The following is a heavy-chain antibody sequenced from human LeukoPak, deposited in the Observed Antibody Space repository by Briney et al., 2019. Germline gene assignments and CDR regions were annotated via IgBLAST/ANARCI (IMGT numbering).Heavy chain of an antibody. V-gene: IGHV3-11*01. CDR1: GFTFSDYY. CDR2: ISYSSSTI. J-gene: IGHJ4*02. D-gene: IGHD3-9*01. Sequence: GGSLRLSCAASGFTFSDYYMSWLRQAPGKGLEWVSYISYSSSTIYYADSVKGRFTISRDNAKNSLYLQMNSLRAEDTAVYYCAKHKVLRYFDYWGQGTLVTVSS. CDR3: AKHKVLRYFDY.